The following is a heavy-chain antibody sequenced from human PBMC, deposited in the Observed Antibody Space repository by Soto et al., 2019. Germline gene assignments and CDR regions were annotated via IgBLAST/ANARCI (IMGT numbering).Heavy chain of an antibody. D-gene: IGHD1-26*01. Sequence: GGSLRLSCAASGFTFSSYSMNWVRQAPGKGLEWVSSISSSSSYIYYADSVKGRFTISRDNAKNSLYLQMNSLRAEDTAVYYCARAPAGTEGYYFDYWGQGTLVTVSS. V-gene: IGHV3-21*01. CDR2: ISSSSSYI. CDR3: ARAPAGTEGYYFDY. CDR1: GFTFSSYS. J-gene: IGHJ4*02.